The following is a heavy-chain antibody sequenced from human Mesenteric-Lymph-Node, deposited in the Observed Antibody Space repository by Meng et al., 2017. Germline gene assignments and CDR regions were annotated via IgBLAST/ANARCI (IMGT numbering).Heavy chain of an antibody. D-gene: IGHD6-13*01. V-gene: IGHV1-18*01. CDR3: ARPKYSSSWHDAFDI. J-gene: IGHJ3*02. Sequence: ASVKVSCKASGYTFTSYGISWVRQAPGQGLEWMGWISAYNGNTNYAQKLQGRVTMTTDTSTSTAYMELRGLRSDDTAVYYCARPKYSSSWHDAFDIWGQGTMVTVSS. CDR2: ISAYNGNT. CDR1: GYTFTSYG.